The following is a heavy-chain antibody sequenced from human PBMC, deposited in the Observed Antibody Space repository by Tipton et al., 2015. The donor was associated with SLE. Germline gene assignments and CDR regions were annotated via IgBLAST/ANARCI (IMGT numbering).Heavy chain of an antibody. J-gene: IGHJ4*02. Sequence: TLSLTCAVYGGSFSGYYWSWIRQPPGKGLEWIGEINHSGSTNYNPSLKSRVTISVDTSKNQFSLKLSSVTAADTAVYYCARDLIRAGYFDYWGQGTLVTVSS. D-gene: IGHD3-10*01. CDR1: GGSFSGYY. V-gene: IGHV4-34*01. CDR2: INHSGST. CDR3: ARDLIRAGYFDY.